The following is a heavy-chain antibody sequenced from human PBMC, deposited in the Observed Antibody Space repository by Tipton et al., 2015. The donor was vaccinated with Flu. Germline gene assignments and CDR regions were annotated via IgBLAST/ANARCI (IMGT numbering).Heavy chain of an antibody. J-gene: IGHJ3*01. CDR3: VRGQDCSSASCWQGHDAFDF. D-gene: IGHD2-2*01. CDR2: ISRGSTYI. Sequence: SLRLSCAASGFSFTSSSMSWVRQSAGKGLEWVSFISRGSTYIYYTDSVRGRFTIARDNAKNSLHLQMNSLRAEDTAVYYCVRGQDCSSASCWQGHDAFDFWGHGTMVTVSP. V-gene: IGHV3-21*01. CDR1: GFSFTSSS.